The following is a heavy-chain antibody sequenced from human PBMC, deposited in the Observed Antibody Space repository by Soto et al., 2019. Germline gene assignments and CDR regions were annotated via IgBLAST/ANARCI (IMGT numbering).Heavy chain of an antibody. CDR3: AREAVATGTTNS. CDR2: IIPIFGTA. J-gene: IGHJ4*02. CDR1: GGTFSSYA. V-gene: IGHV1-69*12. Sequence: QVQLVQSGAEVKKPGSSVKVSCKASGGTFSSYAISWVRQAPGQGLEWMGGIIPIFGTANYAQKFQGRVTITAEESTSTAYMEVSSLRSEDTAVYYCAREAVATGTTNSWGQGTLVTVSS. D-gene: IGHD1-1*01.